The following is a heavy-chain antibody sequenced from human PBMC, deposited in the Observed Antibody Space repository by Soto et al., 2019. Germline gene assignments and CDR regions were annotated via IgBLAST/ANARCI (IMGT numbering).Heavy chain of an antibody. CDR1: GGTFSDST. D-gene: IGHD1-1*01. V-gene: IGHV1-69*01. Sequence: QVQLLQSGAGLRKPGSSVKVSCKASGGTFSDSTINWVRQAPGQRLEWMGGIIPIFDTANYAEKFQGRVTITADEATSTSFMEVSSLRSEDTAVYYCARNGTLTGYSYGMDVWGQGTMVTVSS. CDR2: IIPIFDTA. CDR3: ARNGTLTGYSYGMDV. J-gene: IGHJ6*02.